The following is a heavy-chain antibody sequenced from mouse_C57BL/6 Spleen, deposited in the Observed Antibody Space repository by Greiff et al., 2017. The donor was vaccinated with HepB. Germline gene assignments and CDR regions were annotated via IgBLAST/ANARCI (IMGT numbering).Heavy chain of an antibody. CDR1: GISITTGNYR. Sequence: EVHLVESGPGLVKPSQTVFLTCTVTGISITTGNYRWSWIRQFPGNKLEWIGYIYYSGTITYNPSLTSRTTITRDTPKNQFFLEMNSLTAEDTATYYCARERGELDYAMDYWGQGTSVTVSS. CDR3: ARERGELDYAMDY. J-gene: IGHJ4*01. D-gene: IGHD4-1*01. V-gene: IGHV3-5*01. CDR2: IYYSGTI.